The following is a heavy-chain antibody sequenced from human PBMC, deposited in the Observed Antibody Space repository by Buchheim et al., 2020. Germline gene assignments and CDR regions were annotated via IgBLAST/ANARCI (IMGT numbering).Heavy chain of an antibody. CDR2: IWYDGSNH. CDR1: GFTFSSYG. J-gene: IGHJ4*02. Sequence: QVQLVESGGGVVQPGRSLRLSCAASGFTFSSYGMHWVRQAPGKGLEWVAVIWYDGSNHYYADSVQGRFTISRDNSTNTLYLQMNSLRAEDTAVYYCARVSDDYSLDYWGQGTL. D-gene: IGHD4-11*01. V-gene: IGHV3-33*01. CDR3: ARVSDDYSLDY.